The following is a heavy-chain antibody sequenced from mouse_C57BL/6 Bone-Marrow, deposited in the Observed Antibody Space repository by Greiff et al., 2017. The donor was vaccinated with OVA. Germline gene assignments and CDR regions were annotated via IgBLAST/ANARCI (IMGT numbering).Heavy chain of an antibody. J-gene: IGHJ2*01. CDR3: ARAYYDSRRYFDY. D-gene: IGHD1-1*01. CDR1: GYTFTSYW. V-gene: IGHV1-64*01. Sequence: QVQLKQPGAELVKPGASVKLSCKASGYTFTSYWMHWVKQRPGQGLEWIGMIHPNSGSTNYNEKFKSKATLTVDKSSSTAYMQLSSLTSEDSAVYYCARAYYDSRRYFDYWGQGTTLTVSS. CDR2: IHPNSGST.